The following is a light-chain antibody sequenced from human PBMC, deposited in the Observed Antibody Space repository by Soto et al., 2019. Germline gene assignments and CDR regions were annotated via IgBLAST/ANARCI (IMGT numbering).Light chain of an antibody. V-gene: IGLV2-14*01. CDR3: GSYTTSTAPGL. Sequence: QSALPQPASVSGSPGQSISISCTGTSSDVGGYNYVSWYQQHPGKAPKLMIYDVSDRPSGVSNRFSGSKSGNTASLTISGLQAEDEADYYCGSYTTSTAPGLFGTGTKVTVL. CDR2: DVS. J-gene: IGLJ1*01. CDR1: SSDVGGYNY.